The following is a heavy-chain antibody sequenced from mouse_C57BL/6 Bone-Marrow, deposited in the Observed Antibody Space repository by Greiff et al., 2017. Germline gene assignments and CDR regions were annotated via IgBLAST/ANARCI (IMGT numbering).Heavy chain of an antibody. CDR1: GYTFTSYW. D-gene: IGHD2-5*01. Sequence: QVQLQQPGAELVRPGTSVKLSCKASGYTFTSYWMHWVKQRPGQGLEWIGVIDPSDSYTNYNQKFKGKATLTVDTASSTAYMQLSSLTSEDSAVYYCAKPTYYSNYWFAYWGQGTLVTVSA. CDR3: AKPTYYSNYWFAY. J-gene: IGHJ3*01. CDR2: IDPSDSYT. V-gene: IGHV1-59*01.